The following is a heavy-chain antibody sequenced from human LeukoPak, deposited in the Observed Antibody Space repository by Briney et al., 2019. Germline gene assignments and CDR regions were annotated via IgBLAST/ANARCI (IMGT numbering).Heavy chain of an antibody. Sequence: GGSLRLSCATSGFTFSRYAMHWVRQAPGKGLEWVAVMAFDGSNEFYTDSVKGRFTISRDNSRNTLYLQMSSLRPEDTAVYYCASEGYCAGDCYPATPEFKYWGQGTLVTVSS. D-gene: IGHD2-21*02. CDR3: ASEGYCAGDCYPATPEFKY. CDR1: GFTFSRYA. J-gene: IGHJ4*02. V-gene: IGHV3-30*04. CDR2: MAFDGSNE.